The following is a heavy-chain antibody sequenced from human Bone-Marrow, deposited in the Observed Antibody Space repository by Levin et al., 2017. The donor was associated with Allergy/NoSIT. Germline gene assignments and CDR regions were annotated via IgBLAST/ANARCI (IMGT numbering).Heavy chain of an antibody. CDR3: ARGPTSGAFDF. J-gene: IGHJ3*01. Sequence: PGGSLRLSCAASGFAFSSSDIHWIRQAPDRRPEWVAHVSPLGDRQYYADSVKGRFTVSRDNSKHTVYLQMNSLSAEDTAVYYCARGPTSGAFDFWGQGTMVTVSS. V-gene: IGHV3-30*04. CDR1: GFAFSSSD. CDR2: VSPLGDRQ.